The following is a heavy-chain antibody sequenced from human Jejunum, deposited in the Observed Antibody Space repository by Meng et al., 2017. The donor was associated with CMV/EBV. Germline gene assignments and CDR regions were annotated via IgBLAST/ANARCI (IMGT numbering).Heavy chain of an antibody. CDR2: IYYSGRS. CDR1: SSSYY. D-gene: IGHD3-3*01. V-gene: IGHV4-39*07. Sequence: SSSYYWGWLRQPPGKGLEWIGSIYYSGRSYYNPSLKSRVTISLDTSKNQFSLRLSSVTAADTAVYYCARGDDFWSGYSGHNFDYWGQGTLVTVSS. CDR3: ARGDDFWSGYSGHNFDY. J-gene: IGHJ4*02.